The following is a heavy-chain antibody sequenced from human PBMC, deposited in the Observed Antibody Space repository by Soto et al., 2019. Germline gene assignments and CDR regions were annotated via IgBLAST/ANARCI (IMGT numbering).Heavy chain of an antibody. Sequence: SVKVSCKASGGTFSSYTISWVRQAPGQGLEWMGRIIPILGIANYAQKFQGRVTITRDTSASTAYMELSSLRSEDTAVYYCARDIGAVAGTLDYWGQGTLVTVSS. CDR1: GGTFSSYT. J-gene: IGHJ4*02. D-gene: IGHD6-19*01. CDR2: IIPILGIA. V-gene: IGHV1-69*04. CDR3: ARDIGAVAGTLDY.